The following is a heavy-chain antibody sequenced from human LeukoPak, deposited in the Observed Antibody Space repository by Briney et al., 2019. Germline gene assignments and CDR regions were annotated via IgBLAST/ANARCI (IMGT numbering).Heavy chain of an antibody. Sequence: AASVKVSCKASGYTFTSYDINWVRQATGQGLEWMGWMNPNSGNTGYAQKFQGRVTMTRNTSISTAYMELSSLRSEDMAVYYCARGENFRSTDDVIDYWGQGTLVTVSS. V-gene: IGHV1-8*01. CDR2: MNPNSGNT. D-gene: IGHD4-11*01. CDR3: ARGENFRSTDDVIDY. CDR1: GYTFTSYD. J-gene: IGHJ4*02.